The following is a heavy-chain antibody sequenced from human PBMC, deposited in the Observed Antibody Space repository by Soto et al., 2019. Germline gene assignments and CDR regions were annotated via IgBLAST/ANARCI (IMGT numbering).Heavy chain of an antibody. J-gene: IGHJ3*02. CDR1: GYNFTNCA. D-gene: IGHD2-21*02. CDR2: IKGGTRNI. CDR3: AGGARRSQVTRAFDI. V-gene: IGHV1-3*01. Sequence: QVQLLQSAAELKMPGASLNLSCKTSGYNFTNCAVHWLRQAPGQRLEWLGWIKGGTRNIRFSERFQSRVNLTRATSASTVYMELTGLNSEDTAIYYCAGGARRSQVTRAFDIGGQGTVVTVSS.